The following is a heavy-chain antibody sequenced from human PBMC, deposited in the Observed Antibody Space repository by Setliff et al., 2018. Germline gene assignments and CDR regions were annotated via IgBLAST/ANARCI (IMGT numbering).Heavy chain of an antibody. V-gene: IGHV1-2*02. CDR3: ARGGAGAYYFGSGGYYPGY. CDR2: INSNGGDT. CDR1: GYIFSDHY. J-gene: IGHJ1*01. D-gene: IGHD3-10*01. Sequence: GASVKVSCKASGYIFSDHYMHWVRQAPGKGLEWMGWINSNGGDTNYAQTFERRLTQPRDTSIRTTYTELATLRSDDTAVYYCARGGAGAYYFGSGGYYPGYWGQGTLVTVSS.